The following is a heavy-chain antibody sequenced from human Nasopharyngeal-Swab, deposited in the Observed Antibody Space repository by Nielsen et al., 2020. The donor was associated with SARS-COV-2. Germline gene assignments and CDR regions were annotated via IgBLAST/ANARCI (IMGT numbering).Heavy chain of an antibody. V-gene: IGHV3-48*04. J-gene: IGHJ6*02. CDR2: ISSSSSTI. CDR1: GFTFSSYS. CDR3: ATGAGTTIYYYYGMDV. D-gene: IGHD1-7*01. Sequence: GRSLRLSCAASGFTFSSYSMNWVRQAPGKGLEWVSYISSSSSTIYYADSVKGRFTISRDNAKNSLYLQMNSLRAEDTAVYYCATGAGTTIYYYYGMDVWGQGTTVTVSS.